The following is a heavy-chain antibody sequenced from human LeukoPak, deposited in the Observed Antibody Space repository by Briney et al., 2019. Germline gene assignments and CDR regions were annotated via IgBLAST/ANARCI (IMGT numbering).Heavy chain of an antibody. D-gene: IGHD3-3*02. J-gene: IGHJ2*01. CDR1: GDSISSSNW. CDR2: IYHTGST. CDR3: ARDHFPLSNWYFDL. Sequence: SGTLSLTCAVSGDSISSSNWWSWVRQPPGKGLEWIGEIYHTGSTNYHPSLKSRVTISVDRSKNQLSLKLNSVTAADTAVYYCARDHFPLSNWYFDLWGRGTLVTVSS. V-gene: IGHV4-4*02.